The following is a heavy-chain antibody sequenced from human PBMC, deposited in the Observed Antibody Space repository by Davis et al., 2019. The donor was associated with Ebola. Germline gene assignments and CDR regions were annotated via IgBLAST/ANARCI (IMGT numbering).Heavy chain of an antibody. CDR3: ARDSAHYDILTGYYMRYFDL. Sequence: PGSLLKISCAASGFTFSSYWMSWVRQAPGKGLEWVANIKQDGSEKYYVDSVKGRFTISRDNAKNSLYLQMNSLRDEDTAVYYCARDSAHYDILTGYYMRYFDLWGRGTLVTVSS. D-gene: IGHD3-9*01. CDR2: IKQDGSEK. CDR1: GFTFSSYW. V-gene: IGHV3-7*01. J-gene: IGHJ2*01.